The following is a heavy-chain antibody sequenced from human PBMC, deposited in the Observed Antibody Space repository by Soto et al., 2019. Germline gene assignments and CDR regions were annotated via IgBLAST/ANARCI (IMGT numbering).Heavy chain of an antibody. J-gene: IGHJ6*02. Sequence: QVQLVQSGAEVKKPGSSVKVSCKASGGTFSSYAISWVRQAPGQGLEWMGGIIPIFGTANYAQKFQGRVTITADKSTSTAYMELSSLRSEDTAVYYCARVGDGDHGWRGYYYYGMDVWGQGTTVTVSS. D-gene: IGHD4-17*01. CDR3: ARVGDGDHGWRGYYYYGMDV. CDR1: GGTFSSYA. V-gene: IGHV1-69*06. CDR2: IIPIFGTA.